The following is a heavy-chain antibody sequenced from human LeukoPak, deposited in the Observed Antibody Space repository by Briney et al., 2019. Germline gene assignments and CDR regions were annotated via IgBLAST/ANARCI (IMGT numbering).Heavy chain of an antibody. CDR3: AKHDPAYDAFDI. V-gene: IGHV3-30*18. Sequence: GGSLRLSCAASGFTFSSYGMHWVRQAPGKGLEWVAVISYGGSNKYYADSVKGRFTISRDNSKNTLYLQMNSLRAEDTAVYYCAKHDPAYDAFDIWGQGTMVTVSS. CDR2: ISYGGSNK. CDR1: GFTFSSYG. J-gene: IGHJ3*02. D-gene: IGHD2-2*01.